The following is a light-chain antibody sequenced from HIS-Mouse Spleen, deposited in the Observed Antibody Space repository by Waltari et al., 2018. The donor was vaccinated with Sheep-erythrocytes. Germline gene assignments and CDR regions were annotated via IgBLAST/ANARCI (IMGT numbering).Light chain of an antibody. J-gene: IGLJ3*02. CDR3: CSYAGSSTWV. CDR2: EGS. CDR1: RSDCWSYTL. Sequence: QSALTPPASVSGSPGPSIPLPCTGTRSDCWSYTLLSCYQRHPGKAPKLMIYEGSKRPSGVSNRFSGSKSGNTASLTISGLQAEDEADYYCCSYAGSSTWVFGGGTKLTVL. V-gene: IGLV2-23*01.